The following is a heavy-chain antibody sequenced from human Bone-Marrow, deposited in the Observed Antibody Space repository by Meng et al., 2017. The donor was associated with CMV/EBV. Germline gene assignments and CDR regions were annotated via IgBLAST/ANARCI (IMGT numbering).Heavy chain of an antibody. D-gene: IGHD1-26*01. CDR2: NNPSGGST. J-gene: IGHJ4*02. CDR1: GYTFTSYY. V-gene: IGHV1-46*01. Sequence: QVQLVQSGAEVKKPGASVKVSCKASGYTFTSYYMHWVRQAPGQGLEWMGINNPSGGSTSYAQKFQGRVTMTRDTSTSTVYMELSSLRSEDTAVYYCARAVGSRGAGSTLDYWGQGTLVTVSS. CDR3: ARAVGSRGAGSTLDY.